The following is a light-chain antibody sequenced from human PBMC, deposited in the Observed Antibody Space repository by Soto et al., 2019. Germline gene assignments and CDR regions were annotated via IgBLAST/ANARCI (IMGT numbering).Light chain of an antibody. CDR2: GAS. Sequence: IVLTQSAGTLSLSPGERATLCCRAGQSVSSNYLAWYQQKPGQAPRLLIYGASSRATGIPDRFSGSGSGTDFTLTISSLEAEDSAVYYCQQRSNWPSITFGQGTRLEIK. CDR3: QQRSNWPSIT. J-gene: IGKJ5*01. V-gene: IGKV3D-20*02. CDR1: QSVSSNY.